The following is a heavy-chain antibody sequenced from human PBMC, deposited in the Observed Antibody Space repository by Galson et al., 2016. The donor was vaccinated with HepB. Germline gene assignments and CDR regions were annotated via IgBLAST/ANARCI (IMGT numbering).Heavy chain of an antibody. CDR3: AKNRGSSGLMGYFDL. CDR1: GFTFDDFA. V-gene: IGHV3-9*01. CDR2: VSWNSGGI. D-gene: IGHD3-10*01. Sequence: SLRLSCAGSGFTFDDFAMHWVRQAPGKGLEWVSSVSWNSGGIDYADSVKGRFIISRDNANNFLYLQMNSLRPEDTALYYCAKNRGSSGLMGYFDLWGRGTLVTVSS. J-gene: IGHJ2*01.